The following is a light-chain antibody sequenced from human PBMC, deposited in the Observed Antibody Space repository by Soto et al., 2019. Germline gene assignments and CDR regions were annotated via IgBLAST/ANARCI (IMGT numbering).Light chain of an antibody. CDR2: SYS. Sequence: QSVLTQPPSVSGAPGQRVTISCTGSSSNIGAGYDIHWYQQLPGTAPKVLIYSYSNRPSGVPDRFSGSKSGTSASLAIAGLQAEDEADYYCQSYDTSLRVVFGGGTKLTVL. V-gene: IGLV1-40*01. CDR3: QSYDTSLRVV. CDR1: SSNIGAGYD. J-gene: IGLJ2*01.